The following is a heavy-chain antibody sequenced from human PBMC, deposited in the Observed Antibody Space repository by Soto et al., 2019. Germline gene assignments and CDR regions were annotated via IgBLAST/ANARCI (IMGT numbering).Heavy chain of an antibody. CDR3: ARSTLYSGYLNAFAI. CDR1: GYSFTSYW. V-gene: IGHV5-51*01. D-gene: IGHD5-12*01. CDR2: IYPGDSDT. Sequence: GESLKISCKGSGYSFTSYWIGWVRQMPGKGLEWMGIIYPGDSDTRYSPSFQGQVTISADKSISTAYLQCSSLKASDTAMYYCARSTLYSGYLNAFAIWGQGTMVTVSS. J-gene: IGHJ3*02.